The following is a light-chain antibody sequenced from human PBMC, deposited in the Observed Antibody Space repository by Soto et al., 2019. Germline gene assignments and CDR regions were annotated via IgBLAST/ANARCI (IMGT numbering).Light chain of an antibody. CDR3: QHLNSWPPIT. V-gene: IGKV1-9*01. CDR1: QDSSSY. CDR2: PAS. Sequence: DIPLTQSPSFLSASVGDTVTITCRASQDSSSYLALYQQKPGKAPKVLIHPASTLESGVPPRFSGSGYGTHFSLTIGNLQPEDFPTYYCQHLNSWPPITFGQRTRLDIK. J-gene: IGKJ5*01.